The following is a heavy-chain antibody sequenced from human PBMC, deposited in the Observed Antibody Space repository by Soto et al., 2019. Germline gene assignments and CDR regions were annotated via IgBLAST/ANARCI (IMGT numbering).Heavy chain of an antibody. D-gene: IGHD5-12*01. Sequence: PGGSLRLSCAASGFTFSSYAMSWVRQAPGKGLEWVSAISGSGGSTYYADSVKGRFTISRDNSKNTLYLQMNSLRAEDTAVYYCAKGREYSGYDSSEDFDYWGQGTLVTVSS. V-gene: IGHV3-23*01. J-gene: IGHJ4*02. CDR1: GFTFSSYA. CDR2: ISGSGGST. CDR3: AKGREYSGYDSSEDFDY.